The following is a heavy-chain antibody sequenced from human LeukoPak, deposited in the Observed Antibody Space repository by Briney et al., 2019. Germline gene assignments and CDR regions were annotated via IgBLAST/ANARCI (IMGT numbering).Heavy chain of an antibody. CDR3: TREGVYSPDPSSYHRHAFDI. Sequence: ASVKVSCKASGYTFTGYSVHWVRQAPGQGLEWMGWINPNSGGTKYALKFQGRVTITADKSTNTAHLELSSLRSEDTAVYYCTREGVYSPDPSSYHRHAFDIWGKGTVVIVSS. CDR1: GYTFTGYS. CDR2: INPNSGGT. D-gene: IGHD3-16*02. J-gene: IGHJ3*02. V-gene: IGHV1-2*02.